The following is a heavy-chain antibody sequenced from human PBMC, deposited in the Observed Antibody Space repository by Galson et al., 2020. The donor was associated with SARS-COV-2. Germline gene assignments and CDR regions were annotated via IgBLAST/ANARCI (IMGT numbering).Heavy chain of an antibody. CDR3: ARANSGSYRGYFDY. V-gene: IGHV3-30*04. CDR2: ISYDGSNK. Sequence: LSLTCAASGFTFSSYAMHWVRQAPGKGLERVAVISYDGSNKYYADSVKGRFTISRDNSKNTLYLQMNSLRAEDTAVYYCARANSGSYRGYFDYWGQGTLVTVSS. D-gene: IGHD1-26*01. J-gene: IGHJ4*02. CDR1: GFTFSSYA.